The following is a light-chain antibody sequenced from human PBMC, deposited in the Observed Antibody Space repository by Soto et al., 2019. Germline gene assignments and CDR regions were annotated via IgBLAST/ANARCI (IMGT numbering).Light chain of an antibody. CDR1: QSISGY. Sequence: DIQMTQSPSSLSASVGDRVTITCRASQSISGYLNWYQQKPGKAPKLLIYAASSLQSGVPSRFSGSGSGTDFTLTISSLQPEDFATYYCQQSYSTPIDFGQGTRLEIK. CDR3: QQSYSTPID. J-gene: IGKJ5*01. V-gene: IGKV1-39*01. CDR2: AAS.